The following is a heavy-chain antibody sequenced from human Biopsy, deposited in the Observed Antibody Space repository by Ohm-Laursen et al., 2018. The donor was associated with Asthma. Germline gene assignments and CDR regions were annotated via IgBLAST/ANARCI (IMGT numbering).Heavy chain of an antibody. CDR3: ARAYGGSFFSGSFDI. D-gene: IGHD4-23*01. V-gene: IGHV3-53*01. CDR1: GFAVSRDH. J-gene: IGHJ3*02. CDR2: IYSGGTS. Sequence: SLRLSCAASGFAVSRDHTFWVRQAPGKGLEWVSVIYSGGTSHTADSVRGRFTISRDFSKNTLHLQMNSLRAEDTAVYYCARAYGGSFFSGSFDIWGQGTMVTVSS.